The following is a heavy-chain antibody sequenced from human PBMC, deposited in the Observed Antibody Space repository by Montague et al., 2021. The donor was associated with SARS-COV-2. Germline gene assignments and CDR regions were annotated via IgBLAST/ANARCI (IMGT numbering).Heavy chain of an antibody. CDR2: IYDGGAI. J-gene: IGHJ3*02. Sequence: SETLSLTCTVSGGSITGYYWSWLRRSPGKGLEWIAYIYDGGAINYNPSLGSRVTISTDTSKNQLSLKVNSVTAADTAVYYCVRDHPYGGPRGAYDIWGQGTLVSV. V-gene: IGHV4-59*01. CDR3: VRDHPYGGPRGAYDI. D-gene: IGHD4-23*01. CDR1: GGSITGYY.